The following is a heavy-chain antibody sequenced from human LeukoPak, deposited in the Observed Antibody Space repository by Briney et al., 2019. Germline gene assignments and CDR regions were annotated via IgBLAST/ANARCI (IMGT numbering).Heavy chain of an antibody. J-gene: IGHJ4*02. V-gene: IGHV3-21*01. Sequence: GGSLRLSCAASGFTFSSYSMNWVRQAPGKGLEWVSSISSSSSYIYYADSVKGRFTISRDNAMNSLYLQMNSLRAEDTAVYYCARDENYYYDSSGYYYDYWGQGTLVTVSS. CDR3: ARDENYYYDSSGYYYDY. D-gene: IGHD3-22*01. CDR2: ISSSSSYI. CDR1: GFTFSSYS.